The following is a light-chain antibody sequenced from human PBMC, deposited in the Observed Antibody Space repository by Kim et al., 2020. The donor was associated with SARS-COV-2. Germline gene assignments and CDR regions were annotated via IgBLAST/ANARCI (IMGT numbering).Light chain of an antibody. Sequence: SVGDRVAITCRASQRISSWLAWYQQTPGKAPKLLIYEASRLQSGVPSRFSGSESGTEFTLTISSLQPDDFAPYYCQEYNSYSALTFGGGTKVEIK. V-gene: IGKV1-5*03. J-gene: IGKJ4*01. CDR1: QRISSW. CDR2: EAS. CDR3: QEYNSYSALT.